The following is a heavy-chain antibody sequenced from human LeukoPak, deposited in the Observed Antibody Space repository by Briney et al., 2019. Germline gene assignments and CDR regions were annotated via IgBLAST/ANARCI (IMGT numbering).Heavy chain of an antibody. CDR3: ARGRGGLYSSSWLVYFDY. CDR2: IYNRGST. J-gene: IGHJ4*02. Sequence: SETLSLTCSVSGGSISSSSNYWGWIRQPPGKGLEWIESIYNRGSTYYNPSLKSRVTISVDTSKNQFSLNLSSVTAADTAVYYCARGRGGLYSSSWLVYFDYWGQGTLVTVSS. CDR1: GGSISSSSNY. V-gene: IGHV4-39*01. D-gene: IGHD6-13*01.